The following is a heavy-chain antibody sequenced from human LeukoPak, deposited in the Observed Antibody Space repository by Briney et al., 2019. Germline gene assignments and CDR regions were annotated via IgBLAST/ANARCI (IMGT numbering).Heavy chain of an antibody. Sequence: PGGSLRLSCAASGFTFSSYGMHWVRQAPGKGLEWVAFIRYDGSNKYYADSVKGRFTISRDNSKNTLYLQMNSLRAEDTAVYYCATVQDIVVVVADNSWGQGTLVTVSS. CDR3: ATVQDIVVVVADNS. V-gene: IGHV3-30*02. J-gene: IGHJ4*02. CDR1: GFTFSSYG. CDR2: IRYDGSNK. D-gene: IGHD2-15*01.